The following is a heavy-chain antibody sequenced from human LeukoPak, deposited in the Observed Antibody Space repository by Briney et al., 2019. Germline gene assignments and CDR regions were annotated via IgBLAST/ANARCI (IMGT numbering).Heavy chain of an antibody. V-gene: IGHV3-48*02. J-gene: IGHJ4*02. CDR3: ATDKDYAFDY. CDR1: GFTFSSFT. CDR2: FNSFSSTI. Sequence: GRSLRLSCAASGFTFSSFTMNWVRQAPGKGLEWVSYFNSFSSTISYADSVRGRFTISSDNAKNSLYLQMNSLRDEDTAVYYCATDKDYAFDYWGRGTLVTVSP. D-gene: IGHD4-17*01.